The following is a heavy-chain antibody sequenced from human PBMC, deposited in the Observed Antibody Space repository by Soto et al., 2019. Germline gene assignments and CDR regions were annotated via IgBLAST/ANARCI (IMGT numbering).Heavy chain of an antibody. D-gene: IGHD3-22*01. J-gene: IGHJ1*01. V-gene: IGHV3-23*01. CDR3: AKSSESDSSGYDQH. CDR1: GFQFSSYC. CDR2: ISGSGGST. Sequence: PGGSLILWCASSGFQFSSYCMILVRPAPGKGLEWVSAISGSGGSTYYADSVKGRFTISRDNSKNTLYLQMNSLRAEDTAVYYCAKSSESDSSGYDQHWGQGNLVTVSS.